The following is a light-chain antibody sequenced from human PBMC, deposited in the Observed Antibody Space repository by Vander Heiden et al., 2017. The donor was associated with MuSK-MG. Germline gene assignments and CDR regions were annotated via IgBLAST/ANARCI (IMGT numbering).Light chain of an antibody. J-gene: IGKJ2*01. Sequence: DIQMTHSPSTLSASLGDRVTITCRASHSISSWLDSHQPKPVKAPKLLIYKASSLESPVPSRFSGTGSGTAFTLTILSLQPDDFATYYCHQYTSYRYTFGQGTKLEIK. CDR2: KAS. CDR1: HSISSW. CDR3: HQYTSYRYT. V-gene: IGKV1-5*03.